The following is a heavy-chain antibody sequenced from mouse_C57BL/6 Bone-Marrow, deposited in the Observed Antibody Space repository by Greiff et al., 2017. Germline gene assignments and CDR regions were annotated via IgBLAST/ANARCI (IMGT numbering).Heavy chain of an antibody. Sequence: VQLKESGPELVKPGASVKIPCKASGYTFTDYNMDWVKQSHGTSLEWIGDINPNNGGTIYNQKFKGKATLTVDKSSSTAYMELRSLTSEDTAVYYCARYDGYYEFAYWGQGTLVTVSA. D-gene: IGHD2-3*01. CDR3: ARYDGYYEFAY. CDR2: INPNNGGT. CDR1: GYTFTDYN. V-gene: IGHV1-18*01. J-gene: IGHJ3*01.